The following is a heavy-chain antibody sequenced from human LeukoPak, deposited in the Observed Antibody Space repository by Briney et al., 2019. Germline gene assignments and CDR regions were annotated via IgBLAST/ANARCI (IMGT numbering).Heavy chain of an antibody. Sequence: SETLSLTCTVSGGSISSGSYYWSWIRQPAGKGLEWIGHIYTSGSTNYNPSLKSRVTISVDTSKNQFSLKLSSVTAADTAVYYCARHRVFYSSGWYYFDYWGQGTLVTVSS. D-gene: IGHD6-19*01. J-gene: IGHJ4*02. CDR2: IYTSGST. CDR3: ARHRVFYSSGWYYFDY. CDR1: GGSISSGSYY. V-gene: IGHV4-61*09.